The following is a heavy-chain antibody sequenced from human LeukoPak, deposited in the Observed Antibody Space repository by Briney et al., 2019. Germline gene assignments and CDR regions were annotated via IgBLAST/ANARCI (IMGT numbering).Heavy chain of an antibody. J-gene: IGHJ3*02. CDR2: IYSGGST. CDR1: GFTVSSNY. CDR3: ASWARIFGVVTPLAFDI. Sequence: GGSLRLSCAASGFTVSSNYMSWVRQAPGKGLEWVSVIYSGGSTYYADSVKGRFTISRDNSKNTLYLQMNSLRAEDTAVYYCASWARIFGVVTPLAFDIWGQGTMVTVSS. D-gene: IGHD3-3*01. V-gene: IGHV3-53*01.